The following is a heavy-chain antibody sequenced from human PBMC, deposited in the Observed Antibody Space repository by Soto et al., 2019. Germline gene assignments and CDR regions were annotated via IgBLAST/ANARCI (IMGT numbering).Heavy chain of an antibody. CDR1: GYIFTAYS. V-gene: IGHV1-46*01. J-gene: IGHJ1*01. CDR2: VNPSGGSA. Sequence: ASVKVSCKTSGYIFTAYSMHWVRQAPGQGLEWMGVVNPSGGSAHYAQSFEGRVTLTRDTYTSTFYMELISLRSEDTAVYYCAREENCRGGTCYSEYFHHWGQGTLVTVSS. CDR3: AREENCRGGTCYSEYFHH. D-gene: IGHD2-15*01.